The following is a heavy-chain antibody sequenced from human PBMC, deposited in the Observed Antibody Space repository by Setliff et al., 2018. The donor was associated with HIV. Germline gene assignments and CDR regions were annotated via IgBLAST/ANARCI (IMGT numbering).Heavy chain of an antibody. V-gene: IGHV4-39*07. CDR2: IYHTGST. Sequence: PSETLSLTCTVSGGSINSTSYYWGWIRQPPGNGLEWIGSIYHTGSTYYKPSLKSRVTISVDTSKNQFSLKLSSVTAADTAVYYCARGAELLWFGELHNIPYFDYWGQGTLVTVSS. CDR1: GGSINSTSYY. CDR3: ARGAELLWFGELHNIPYFDY. D-gene: IGHD3-10*01. J-gene: IGHJ4*02.